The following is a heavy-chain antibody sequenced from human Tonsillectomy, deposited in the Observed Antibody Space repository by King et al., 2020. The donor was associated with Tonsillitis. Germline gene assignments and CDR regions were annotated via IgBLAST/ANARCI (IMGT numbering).Heavy chain of an antibody. D-gene: IGHD2-21*01. CDR3: ASTYCGGECFLGDFYFDY. CDR1: GFTFSSYA. Sequence: VQLEESGGGVVQPGRSLRLSCAASGFTFSSYAMHWVRQAPGKGLEWVAIISYDGSNKYYADSVKGRFTISRDNSKNTLYLQMNSLRPEDTAVYYCASTYCGGECFLGDFYFDYWGQGTLVTVSS. J-gene: IGHJ4*02. V-gene: IGHV3-30*01. CDR2: ISYDGSNK.